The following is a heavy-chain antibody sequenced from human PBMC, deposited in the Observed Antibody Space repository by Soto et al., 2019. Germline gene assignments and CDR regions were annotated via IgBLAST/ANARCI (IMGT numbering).Heavy chain of an antibody. CDR3: AKALGYSYGYPPDY. D-gene: IGHD5-18*01. Sequence: ESGGGLVQPGGSLRLSCAASGFSFSSYAMTWVRQAPGKGLEWVSTISGSGGSTYYADSVKGRFTISRDNSKNTLYVQMNSLRAEDTAVYYCAKALGYSYGYPPDYWGQGTLVTVSA. CDR2: ISGSGGST. V-gene: IGHV3-23*01. CDR1: GFSFSSYA. J-gene: IGHJ4*02.